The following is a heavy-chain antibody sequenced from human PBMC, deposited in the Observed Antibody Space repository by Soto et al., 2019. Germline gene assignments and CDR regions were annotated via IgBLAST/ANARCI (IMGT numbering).Heavy chain of an antibody. CDR2: INPKSGGT. Sequence: ASVKVSCKASGYSFTDYHIHWVRQAPGQWLEWLGRINPKSGGTSTAQKFQGWVTMTTDTSISTASMERTRLTSDDTAIYYCARGASTYCSNGVCSFFYNHDMDVGGQGTTVTVSS. V-gene: IGHV1-2*04. J-gene: IGHJ6*02. D-gene: IGHD2-8*01. CDR1: GYSFTDYH. CDR3: ARGASTYCSNGVCSFFYNHDMDV.